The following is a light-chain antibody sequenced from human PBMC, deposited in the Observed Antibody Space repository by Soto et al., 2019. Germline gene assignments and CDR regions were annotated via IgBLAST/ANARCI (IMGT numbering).Light chain of an antibody. V-gene: IGKV1-5*03. CDR3: QQGANYPYT. CDR2: KAS. CDR1: QRISSS. J-gene: IGKJ2*01. Sequence: DIQMTQSPSTLSASVGERVTITCRARQRISSSLAWYQQKPGKAPNLLIYKASSLQSWVPSRFSGSGSGTEFTLTISSLQPDDFATYYCQQGANYPYTFGQGTRLEI.